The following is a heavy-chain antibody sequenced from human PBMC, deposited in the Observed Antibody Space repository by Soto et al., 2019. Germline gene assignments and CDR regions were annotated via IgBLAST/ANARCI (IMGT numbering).Heavy chain of an antibody. Sequence: GSLRLSCAASGFTFSSYWMSWVRQAPGKGLEWVVNIKQDGSEKYYVDSVKGRFTISRDNAKNSLYLQMNSLRAEDTAVYYCARGLRYFDWLFFDYWGQGTLVTVSS. J-gene: IGHJ4*02. D-gene: IGHD3-9*01. CDR2: IKQDGSEK. CDR3: ARGLRYFDWLFFDY. CDR1: GFTFSSYW. V-gene: IGHV3-7*05.